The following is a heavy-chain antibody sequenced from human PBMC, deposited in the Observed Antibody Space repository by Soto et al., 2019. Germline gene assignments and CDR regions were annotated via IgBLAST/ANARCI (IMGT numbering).Heavy chain of an antibody. V-gene: IGHV4-30-4*01. J-gene: IGHJ4*02. CDR1: GGSISSGDYY. Sequence: QVQLQESGPGLVKPSQTLSLTGTVSGGSISSGDYYWSWIRQPPGKGLEWIGYIHYSGSTSYKPSLKSRVTISVDTSKNQFSLKLSSVTAADTAVYYCAIYGSGRSFDYWGQGTLVTVSS. CDR2: IHYSGST. D-gene: IGHD3-10*01. CDR3: AIYGSGRSFDY.